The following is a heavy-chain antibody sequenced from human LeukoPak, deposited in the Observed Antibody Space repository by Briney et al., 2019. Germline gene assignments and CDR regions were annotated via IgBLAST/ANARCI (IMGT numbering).Heavy chain of an antibody. CDR1: GFTFSRYA. CDR3: ATHGGTAMDNFYYYYMDV. D-gene: IGHD5-18*01. J-gene: IGHJ6*03. V-gene: IGHV3-23*01. Sequence: GGSLRLSCAAPGFTFSRYAMSWVRQAPGKGLEWVSAISGTGGSTYYADSVKGRFTISRDNSKNTLYVQMNSLRAEDTAVYYCATHGGTAMDNFYYYYMDVWGKGTTVTVSS. CDR2: ISGTGGST.